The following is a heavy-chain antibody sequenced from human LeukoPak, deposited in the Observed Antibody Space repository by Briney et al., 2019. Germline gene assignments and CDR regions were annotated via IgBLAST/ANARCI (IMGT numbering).Heavy chain of an antibody. CDR2: IIPIFGTA. Sequence: ASVKVSCKASGGTFSSYAISWVRQAPGQGLEWMGGIIPIFGTANYAQKFQGRVTITADESTSTAYMELSSLRSEDTAVYYCARGPPFSIAAAGYTLQNWFDPWGQGTLDTVSS. V-gene: IGHV1-69*13. J-gene: IGHJ5*02. CDR3: ARGPPFSIAAAGYTLQNWFDP. D-gene: IGHD6-13*01. CDR1: GGTFSSYA.